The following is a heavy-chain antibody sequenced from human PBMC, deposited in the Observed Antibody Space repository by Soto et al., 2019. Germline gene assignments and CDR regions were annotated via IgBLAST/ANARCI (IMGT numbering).Heavy chain of an antibody. CDR1: GGTFSSYT. CDR3: ARAPLNYYGSGSANWFDP. D-gene: IGHD3-10*01. J-gene: IGHJ5*02. CDR2: IIPILGIA. Sequence: ASVKVSCKASGGTFSSYTISWVRQAPGQGLEWMGRIIPILGIANYAQKFQGRVTITADKSTSTAYMELSSLRSEDTAVYYCARAPLNYYGSGSANWFDPWGQGTLVTVSS. V-gene: IGHV1-69*02.